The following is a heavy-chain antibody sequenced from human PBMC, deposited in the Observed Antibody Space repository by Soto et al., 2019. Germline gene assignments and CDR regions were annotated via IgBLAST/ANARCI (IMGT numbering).Heavy chain of an antibody. CDR2: IIPISETT. J-gene: IGHJ6*02. Sequence: QGQLVQSGAEVKKPGSSVKVSCKASGGTFSSYAISWVRQAPGQGLEWMGGIIPISETTNYAQKFQGRVTITADESKSTAYMELSSLRSEDTAVYYCARSQGSSTSLEIYYYYYCGMDVWGQGTTVTVSS. CDR3: ARSQGSSTSLEIYYYYYCGMDV. CDR1: GGTFSSYA. V-gene: IGHV1-69*01. D-gene: IGHD2-2*01.